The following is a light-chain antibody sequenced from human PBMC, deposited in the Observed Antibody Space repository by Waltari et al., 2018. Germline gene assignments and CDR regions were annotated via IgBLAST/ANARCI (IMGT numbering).Light chain of an antibody. J-gene: IGLJ2*01. V-gene: IGLV1-40*01. CDR2: GNS. CDR1: SSNIGAGYD. CDR3: QSYDSSLSDRV. Sequence: QSVLTPPPSVSGDPGQRVTIPCTGSSSNIGAGYDVHWYPQLPGTAPKLLIYGNSNRPSGVPDRFSGSKSGTSASLAITGLQAEDEADYYCQSYDSSLSDRVFGGGTKLTVL.